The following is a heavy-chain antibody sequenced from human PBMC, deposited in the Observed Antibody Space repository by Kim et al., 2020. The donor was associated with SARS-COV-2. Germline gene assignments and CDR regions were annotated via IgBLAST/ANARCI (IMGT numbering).Heavy chain of an antibody. Sequence: STTAFADAVKGRFTMTRDNARTTVYLQMNSLRAEDTAIYYCARGPYFFDYWGQAILVTVSS. V-gene: IGHV3-74*01. CDR3: ARGPYFFDY. CDR2: STT. J-gene: IGHJ4*02.